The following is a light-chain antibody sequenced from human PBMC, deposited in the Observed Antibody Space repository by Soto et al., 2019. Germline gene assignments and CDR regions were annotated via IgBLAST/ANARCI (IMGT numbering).Light chain of an antibody. Sequence: EIVLTQSPGTLSSSPGERATLSCRASQSVRNNYLAWYQQKPGQPPRFLIYDVSTRAAGIPDRFSGSGSGTDFTLTISRLQPEDFAVYYCQHYGSTPLPFVGGTKVEIE. CDR3: QHYGSTPLP. V-gene: IGKV3-20*01. CDR2: DVS. J-gene: IGKJ4*01. CDR1: QSVRNNY.